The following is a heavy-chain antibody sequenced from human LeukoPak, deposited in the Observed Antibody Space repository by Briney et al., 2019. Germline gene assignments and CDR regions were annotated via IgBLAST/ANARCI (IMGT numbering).Heavy chain of an antibody. CDR2: INDDGSAT. V-gene: IGHV3-74*01. CDR1: GFTFSNYW. Sequence: GGSLRLSCAASGFTFSNYWMHWVRQVPGKWLVWVSRINDDGSATFYADSVKGRFTISRDNAKNTLFLQINSLRAEDTAVYYCARSLVVGATYPYHWGQGTLVTVSS. J-gene: IGHJ5*02. CDR3: ARSLVVGATYPYH. D-gene: IGHD1-26*01.